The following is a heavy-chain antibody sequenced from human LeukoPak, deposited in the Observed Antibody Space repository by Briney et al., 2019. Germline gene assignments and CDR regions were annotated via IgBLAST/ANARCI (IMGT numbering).Heavy chain of an antibody. J-gene: IGHJ4*02. CDR1: GGSISSYY. CDR3: ARVTGYMIEDYFDY. Sequence: PSETLSLTCTISGGSISSYYWSWIRQPPGKGLEWIGYIYYSGSTNYNPSLKSRVTISVDTSKNQFSLKLRSVTAADTAVYYCARVTGYMIEDYFDYWGQGTLVTVSS. V-gene: IGHV4-59*01. CDR2: IYYSGST. D-gene: IGHD3-22*01.